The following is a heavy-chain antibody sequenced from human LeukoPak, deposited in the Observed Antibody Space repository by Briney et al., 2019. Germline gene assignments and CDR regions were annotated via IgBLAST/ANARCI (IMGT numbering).Heavy chain of an antibody. Sequence: GGSLRLXCAASGFTFSSYAMSWVRQAPGKGLEWVSAISGSGGSTYYADSVKGRFTIYRDNSKNTLYLQMNNLRAEDTAVYYCAKDGRYVTPYYFDYWGQGTLVTVSS. CDR1: GFTFSSYA. D-gene: IGHD3-16*01. J-gene: IGHJ4*02. CDR2: ISGSGGST. V-gene: IGHV3-23*01. CDR3: AKDGRYVTPYYFDY.